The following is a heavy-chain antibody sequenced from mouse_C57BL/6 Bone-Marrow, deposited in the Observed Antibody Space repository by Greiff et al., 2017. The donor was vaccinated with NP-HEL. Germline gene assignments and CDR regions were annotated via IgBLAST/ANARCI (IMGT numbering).Heavy chain of an antibody. CDR2: INPSSGYT. CDR1: GYTFTSYT. J-gene: IGHJ1*03. D-gene: IGHD2-1*01. CDR3: ARSSIYYGNFYWYFDV. V-gene: IGHV1-4*01. Sequence: QVQLKESGAELARPGASVKMSCKASGYTFTSYTMHWVKQRPGQGLEWIGYINPSSGYTKYNQKFKDKATLTADKSSSTAYMQLSSLTSEDSAVYYCARSSIYYGNFYWYFDVWGTGTTVTVSS.